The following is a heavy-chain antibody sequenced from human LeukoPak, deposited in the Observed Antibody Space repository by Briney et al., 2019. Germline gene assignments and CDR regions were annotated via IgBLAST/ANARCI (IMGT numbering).Heavy chain of an antibody. CDR1: GYTLTELS. J-gene: IGHJ5*02. Sequence: ASVKVSCKVSGYTLTELSMHWVRQAPGKGLEWMGGFDPEDGETIYAQKLQGRVTMTEDTSTDKDYMELSSLRSEDTAVYYCATAGMIFGVPSWFVPLGQGTLVTVSS. V-gene: IGHV1-24*01. D-gene: IGHD3-3*01. CDR3: ATAGMIFGVPSWFVP. CDR2: FDPEDGET.